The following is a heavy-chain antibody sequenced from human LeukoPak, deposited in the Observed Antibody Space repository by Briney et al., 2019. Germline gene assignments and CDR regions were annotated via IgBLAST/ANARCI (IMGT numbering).Heavy chain of an antibody. Sequence: DSMKGRFTISRDNAKNSLYLQMNSLRAEDTAVYYCAREGGMVAATSSFDYWGQGTLVTVSS. J-gene: IGHJ4*02. V-gene: IGHV3-7*01. CDR3: AREGGMVAATSSFDY. D-gene: IGHD2-15*01.